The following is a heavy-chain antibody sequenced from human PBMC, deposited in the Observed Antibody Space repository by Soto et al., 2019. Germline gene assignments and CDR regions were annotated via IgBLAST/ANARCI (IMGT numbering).Heavy chain of an antibody. CDR2: ISTYNSET. CDR1: GYTFTRSG. CDR3: ASSYGSGYRAFDY. J-gene: IGHJ4*02. D-gene: IGHD3-10*01. V-gene: IGHV1-18*01. Sequence: GASVKVSCKASGYTFTRSGISWVRPAPGQGLEWMGWISTYNSETNYAQTFQGRVTMTTDKSTSTVYMELSSLRSEDTAIYYCASSYGSGYRAFDYWGQGALVTVSS.